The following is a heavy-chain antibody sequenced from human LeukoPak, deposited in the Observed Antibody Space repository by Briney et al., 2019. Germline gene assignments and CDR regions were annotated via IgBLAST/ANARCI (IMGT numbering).Heavy chain of an antibody. J-gene: IGHJ4*02. D-gene: IGHD6-13*01. CDR1: GGSISSSSYY. CDR3: ARVTDSSSWYGEAWYYLDY. Sequence: SETLSLTCTVSGGSISSSSYYWGWIRQPPGKGLEWIGSIYYSGSTYYNPSLKSRVTISVDTSKNQFSLKLSSVTAADTAVYYCARVTDSSSWYGEAWYYLDYWGQGTLVTVSS. V-gene: IGHV4-39*07. CDR2: IYYSGST.